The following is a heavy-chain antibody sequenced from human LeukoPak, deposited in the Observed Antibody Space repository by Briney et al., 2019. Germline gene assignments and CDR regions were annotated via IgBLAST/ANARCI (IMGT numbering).Heavy chain of an antibody. D-gene: IGHD3-16*01. CDR2: IYYSGST. J-gene: IGHJ4*02. V-gene: IGHV4-39*01. CDR1: GGSTSSSSYY. CDR3: ASSGGGPHWYFDY. Sequence: SETLSLTRTVSGGSTSSSSYYWGWIRQPPGKGLEWIGSIYYSGSTYYNPSLKSRVTISVDTSKNQFSLKLSSVTAADTAVYYCASSGGGPHWYFDYWGQGTLVTVSS.